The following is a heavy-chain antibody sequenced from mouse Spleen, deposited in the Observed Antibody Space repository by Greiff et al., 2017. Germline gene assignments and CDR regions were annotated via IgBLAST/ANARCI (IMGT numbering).Heavy chain of an antibody. CDR2: ISDGGSYT. CDR1: GFTFSSYA. D-gene: IGHD1-1*01. V-gene: IGHV5-4*03. CDR3: ARYYYGSSWAMDY. J-gene: IGHJ4*01. Sequence: EVKVVESGGGLVKPGGSLKLSYAASGFTFSSYAMSWVRQTPEKRLEWVATISDGGSYTYYPDNVKGRFTISRDNAKNNLYLQMSHLKSEDTAMYYCARYYYGSSWAMDYWGQGTSVTVSS.